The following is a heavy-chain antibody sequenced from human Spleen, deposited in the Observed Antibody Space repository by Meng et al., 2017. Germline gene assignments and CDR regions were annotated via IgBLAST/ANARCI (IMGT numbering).Heavy chain of an antibody. V-gene: IGHV3-74*01. CDR3: ARVFARPGDY. CDR2: IVTDGSAT. CDR1: GFTFSTYW. J-gene: IGHJ4*02. Sequence: GESLKISCAASGFTFSTYWMHWVRQAPGKGLVWVSRIVTDGSATSYADSVKGRFTITRDNAKNSLYLQMNSLRAEDTAVYYCARVFARPGDYWGQGTLVTVSS. D-gene: IGHD7-27*01.